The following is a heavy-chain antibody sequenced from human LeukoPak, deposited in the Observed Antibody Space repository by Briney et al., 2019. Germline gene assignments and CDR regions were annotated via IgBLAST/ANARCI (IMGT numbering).Heavy chain of an antibody. V-gene: IGHV3-30*18. CDR2: IAYDGETT. CDR3: AKLHLSRSGDY. D-gene: IGHD3-10*01. Sequence: GGSLRLSCAASGFTFSTYGAHWVRQAPGKGLEWVAVIAYDGETTYYADSVKGRFTISRDNSKNTLYLQMNSLRAEDTAVYYCAKLHLSRSGDYWGQGTLVTVSS. J-gene: IGHJ4*02. CDR1: GFTFSTYG.